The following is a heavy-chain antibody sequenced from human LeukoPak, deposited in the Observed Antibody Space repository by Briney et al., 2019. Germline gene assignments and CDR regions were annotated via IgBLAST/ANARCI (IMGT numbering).Heavy chain of an antibody. CDR2: IIPIFVTT. Sequence: GSSVKGSCKASGGTFTSYGISWGGQAPGKGLGGMGGIIPIFVTTNYAQKVQGRVTVTADESTSTAYMELSSLRSEDTAVYYCAREGYSGYEGGAAAGVYYYYGMDVWGKGTTVTVSS. D-gene: IGHD5-12*01. CDR1: GGTFTSYG. V-gene: IGHV1-69*01. CDR3: AREGYSGYEGGAAAGVYYYYGMDV. J-gene: IGHJ6*04.